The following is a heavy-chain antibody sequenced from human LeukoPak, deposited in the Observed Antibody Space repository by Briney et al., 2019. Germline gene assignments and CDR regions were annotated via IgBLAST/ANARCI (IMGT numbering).Heavy chain of an antibody. V-gene: IGHV4-59*08. Sequence: SETLSLTCTASSGSIGTYYWAWIRQTPGKGLEWIGYISYSGSTKHNPSLTRRITISLDTSKNQFSLELRSMTAADTAMYYCARQAGSFTTFDFWGQGTLVTVSS. D-gene: IGHD1-26*01. CDR3: ARQAGSFTTFDF. CDR2: ISYSGST. CDR1: SGSIGTYY. J-gene: IGHJ4*02.